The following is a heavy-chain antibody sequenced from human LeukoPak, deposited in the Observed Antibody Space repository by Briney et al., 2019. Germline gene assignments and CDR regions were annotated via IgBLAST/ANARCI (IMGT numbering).Heavy chain of an antibody. Sequence: PSETLSLTCAVYGGSFSGYYWSWIRQPPGKGLEWIGEINHSGSTNYNPSLKSRVTISVDTSKNQFSLKLSSVTAADTAVYYCARGDRSYYGSGSYYKAPYYYYYMDVWGKGTTVTISS. CDR1: GGSFSGYY. CDR3: ARGDRSYYGSGSYYKAPYYYYYMDV. J-gene: IGHJ6*03. CDR2: INHSGST. D-gene: IGHD3-10*01. V-gene: IGHV4-34*01.